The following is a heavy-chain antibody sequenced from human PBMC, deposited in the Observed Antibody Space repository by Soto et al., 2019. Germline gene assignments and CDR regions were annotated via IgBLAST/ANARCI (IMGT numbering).Heavy chain of an antibody. J-gene: IGHJ4*02. CDR1: GYSFTSYW. CDR3: ARSLFDFDY. CDR2: IDPSDSYT. D-gene: IGHD2-21*01. Sequence: ETLKISCKGSGYSFTSYWISWVRQMPGKGLEWMGRIDPSDSYTNYSASFQGHVTISADKSISTAYLQWSSLKASDTAMYYYARSLFDFDYWGQGTLVTVSS. V-gene: IGHV5-10-1*01.